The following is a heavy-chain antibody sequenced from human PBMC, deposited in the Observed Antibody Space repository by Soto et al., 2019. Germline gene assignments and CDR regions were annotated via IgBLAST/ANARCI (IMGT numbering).Heavy chain of an antibody. CDR3: EGWEESRALDV. CDR2: FYGDGSS. V-gene: IGHV3-53*01. D-gene: IGHD1-26*01. CDR1: EFIVSSHQ. J-gene: IGHJ6*02. Sequence: EVQLVQSGGGLIQPGGSLRLSCTSSEFIVSSHQMNWVRQAPGKGLEWVSAFYGDGSSHHADSVKGRFTISRDNPKNTLYLQMNSLRVEDTAVYYCEGWEESRALDVWGQGPTVTVSS.